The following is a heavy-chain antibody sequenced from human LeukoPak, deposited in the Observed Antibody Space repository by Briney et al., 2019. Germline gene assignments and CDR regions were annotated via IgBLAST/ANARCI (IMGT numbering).Heavy chain of an antibody. CDR2: ISSSGSTI. Sequence: GGSLRLSCAASGFTFSSYEMNWVRQAPGKGLEYVSYISSSGSTIHYADSVKGRLTISRDNAKNSLYLQMNSLRADDTAVYYCVSLWGTIPFDYWGQGTLVTVSS. V-gene: IGHV3-48*03. CDR1: GFTFSSYE. J-gene: IGHJ4*02. D-gene: IGHD2-21*01. CDR3: VSLWGTIPFDY.